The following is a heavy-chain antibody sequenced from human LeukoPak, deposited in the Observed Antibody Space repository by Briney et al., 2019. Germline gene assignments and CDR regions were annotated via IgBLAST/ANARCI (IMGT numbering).Heavy chain of an antibody. CDR2: IRSKAYGGTT. V-gene: IGHV3-49*04. Sequence: GRSLRLSCTASGFTFGDYAMSWVRQAPGKGLEWVGFIRSKAYGGTTEYTASVKGRFTISRDDSKSIAYLQMNSLKTEDTAVYYCTRDVGLDSGSYLGSLFDCWGQGTLVTVSS. CDR3: TRDVGLDSGSYLGSLFDC. D-gene: IGHD3-10*01. J-gene: IGHJ4*02. CDR1: GFTFGDYA.